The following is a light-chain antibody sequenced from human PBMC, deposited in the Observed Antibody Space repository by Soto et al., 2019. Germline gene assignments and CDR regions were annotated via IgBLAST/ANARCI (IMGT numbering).Light chain of an antibody. CDR3: QQSYRFPKT. V-gene: IGKV1-39*01. CDR1: QTVTSY. CDR2: AAS. J-gene: IGKJ4*02. Sequence: DVQMTQSPSSLSASVGDSLTLTCRASQTVTSYLNWYQQKPGKAPKLLIYAASTLQSGVPSRFSGSGSGTEFTLTIISLQPDDFATYYCQQSYRFPKTFGRGTKADIK.